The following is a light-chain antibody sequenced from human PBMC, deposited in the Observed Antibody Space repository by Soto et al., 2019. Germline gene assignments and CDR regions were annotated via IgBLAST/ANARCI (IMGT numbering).Light chain of an antibody. V-gene: IGKV3-15*01. J-gene: IGKJ3*01. CDR2: GAS. Sequence: EKVMTQSPATLSVSPGESATLSCRASQSVNRNLAWYQQKPGQTPRLLIYGASTRAAGVPVRFSGSGSGTDFNLTISSLQSEDFAIYYCQQYNIWPPDVTLGPGTKVDLK. CDR3: QQYNIWPPDVT. CDR1: QSVNRN.